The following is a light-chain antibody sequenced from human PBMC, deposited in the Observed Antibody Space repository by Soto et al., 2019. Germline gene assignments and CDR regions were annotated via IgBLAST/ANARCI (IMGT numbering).Light chain of an antibody. V-gene: IGKV3-20*01. J-gene: IGKJ1*01. CDR2: GAS. CDR1: QSVRSSY. Sequence: ESVLTQSPGTLSLSPGERATLSCRASQSVRSSYFAWYQQKPRQAPRLLIYGASSSATGSTDRFSGGGSGTYFTLTISRLEAEDFARYYCQQYVNSWTFGQGTKVEIK. CDR3: QQYVNSWT.